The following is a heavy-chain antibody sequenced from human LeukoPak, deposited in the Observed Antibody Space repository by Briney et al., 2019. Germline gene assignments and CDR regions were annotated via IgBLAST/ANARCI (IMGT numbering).Heavy chain of an antibody. J-gene: IGHJ4*02. Sequence: ASVKVSCKASGCTFTSYGISWVRQAPGQGLEWMGWISAYNGNTNYAQKLQGRVTMTTDTSTSTAYMELRSLRSDDTAVYYCARVAPRDYYDSSGYYYPDYWGQGTLVTVSS. CDR3: ARVAPRDYYDSSGYYYPDY. CDR2: ISAYNGNT. V-gene: IGHV1-18*01. D-gene: IGHD3-22*01. CDR1: GCTFTSYG.